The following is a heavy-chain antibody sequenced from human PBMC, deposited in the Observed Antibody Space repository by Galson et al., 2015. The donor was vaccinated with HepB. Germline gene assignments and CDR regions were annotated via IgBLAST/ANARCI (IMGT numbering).Heavy chain of an antibody. CDR1: GYSLTELS. Sequence: SVKVSCKASGYSLTELSMHWVRQAPRKGLEWMGGFDPEHGETIYAQKFQGRVTMTRDTSTSTVYMEMSSLRSEDTAVYYCARTPSQWELLDHWGQGTLVTVSS. D-gene: IGHD1-26*01. J-gene: IGHJ4*02. CDR3: ARTPSQWELLDH. CDR2: FDPEHGET. V-gene: IGHV1-24*01.